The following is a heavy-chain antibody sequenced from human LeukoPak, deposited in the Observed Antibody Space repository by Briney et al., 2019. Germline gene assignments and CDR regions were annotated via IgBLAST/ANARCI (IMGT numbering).Heavy chain of an antibody. V-gene: IGHV1-18*01. J-gene: IGHJ6*03. Sequence: ASVKVSCKASGYTFTTYGISWLRQAPGQGLEWMGWISTYNGNTNYAQNLQGRVTMTTDTSTSTVHMELRSLRSDDTAVYYCAAGRYCSGANCRAIYYYYMVVWGKGTTVTVSS. CDR3: AAGRYCSGANCRAIYYYYMVV. D-gene: IGHD2-15*01. CDR2: ISTYNGNT. CDR1: GYTFTTYG.